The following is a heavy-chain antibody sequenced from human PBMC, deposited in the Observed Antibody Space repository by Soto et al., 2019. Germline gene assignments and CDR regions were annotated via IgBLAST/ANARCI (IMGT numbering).Heavy chain of an antibody. CDR2: IYWDDDK. J-gene: IGHJ6*04. CDR3: AHFDASSGGNRFPYYDDNLGV. D-gene: IGHD3-16*01. V-gene: IGHV2-5*02. CDR1: GFSLGTSGVG. Sequence: QITLKESGPTLAKPTQTLTLTCTFSGFSLGTSGVGVAWIRQTPGNALEWLAVIYWDDDKRYSPSLNSRFAITKDTSKHVMVLTVAHTDPVDTATYCSAHFDASSGGNRFPYYDDNLGVWGKGTTVAVSP.